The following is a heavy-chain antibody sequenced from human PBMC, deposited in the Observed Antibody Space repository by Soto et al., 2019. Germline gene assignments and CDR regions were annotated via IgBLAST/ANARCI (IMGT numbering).Heavy chain of an antibody. V-gene: IGHV4-59*01. Sequence: SETLSLTCSVSGGSISSYYWSWIRQPPGKGLEWIGYIYHSGGTNYNPSLKSRVTISVDTSKNQFSLKLSSVTAADTAVYYCARAYGGYADYWGQGALVTVSS. CDR3: ARAYGGYADY. CDR2: IYHSGGT. J-gene: IGHJ4*02. D-gene: IGHD5-12*01. CDR1: GGSISSYY.